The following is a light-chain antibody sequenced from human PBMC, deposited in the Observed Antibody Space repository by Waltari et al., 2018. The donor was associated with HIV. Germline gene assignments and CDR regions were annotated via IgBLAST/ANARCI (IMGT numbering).Light chain of an antibody. CDR2: EVI. Sequence: QSALTQPRSVSGSPGQSVTISCTGTSSDVGGYDSVSWYLQHPGKVPKLIISEVIKRSSGVRDRFAGSKSGKTAFLTISGVQSEDEADYFCCSYAGTYTYVLFGGGTKLTVL. CDR1: SSDVGGYDS. J-gene: IGLJ3*02. V-gene: IGLV2-11*01. CDR3: CSYAGTYTYVL.